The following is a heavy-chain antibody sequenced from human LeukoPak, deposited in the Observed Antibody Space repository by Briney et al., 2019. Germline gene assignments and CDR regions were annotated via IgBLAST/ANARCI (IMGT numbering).Heavy chain of an antibody. J-gene: IGHJ5*02. Sequence: SETLSLTCTVSGGSISSYYWSWIRQPPGGGLEWIGYIYYSGSTNYNPSLKSRVTISVDTSKNQFSLKLSSVTAADTAVYYCARMLWFGGDWFDPWGQGTLVTVSS. CDR3: ARMLWFGGDWFDP. D-gene: IGHD3-10*01. V-gene: IGHV4-59*08. CDR1: GGSISSYY. CDR2: IYYSGST.